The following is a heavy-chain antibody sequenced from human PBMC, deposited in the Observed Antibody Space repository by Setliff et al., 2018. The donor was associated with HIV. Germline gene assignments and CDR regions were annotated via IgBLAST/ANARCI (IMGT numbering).Heavy chain of an antibody. Sequence: PSETLSLTCAVSGYSISSSNWWAWIRQPPGKGLEWIGEINHSGSTNYNPSLKRRVTISVDTSKNQFSLKLNSVTAADTAVYYCARVRLELRQYWFDSWGQGSPVTVSS. V-gene: IGHV4-4*02. CDR3: ARVRLELRQYWFDS. J-gene: IGHJ5*01. CDR2: INHSGST. CDR1: GYSISSSNW. D-gene: IGHD1-7*01.